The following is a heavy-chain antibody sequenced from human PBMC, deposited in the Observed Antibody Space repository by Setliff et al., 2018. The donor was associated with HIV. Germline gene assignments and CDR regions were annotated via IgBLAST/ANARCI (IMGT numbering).Heavy chain of an antibody. J-gene: IGHJ4*02. V-gene: IGHV3-23*01. Sequence: GGSLRLSCAASGFIFSGYAMTWVRQAPGKGLEWVSGISGSGANPYNADFVEGRFTVSRDNSKNTLYLQMNSLRVEDAAVYYCVQDYCSHDSCNPFDYWGQGTLVTVSS. CDR1: GFIFSGYA. CDR2: ISGSGANP. CDR3: VQDYCSHDSCNPFDY. D-gene: IGHD2-15*01.